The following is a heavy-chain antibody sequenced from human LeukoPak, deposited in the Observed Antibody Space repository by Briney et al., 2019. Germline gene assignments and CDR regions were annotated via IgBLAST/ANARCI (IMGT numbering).Heavy chain of an antibody. V-gene: IGHV3-11*01. D-gene: IGHD1-26*01. CDR1: GFTFSNHY. CDR2: ISSRSSNK. CDR3: ARRRDSGSLQHFDY. J-gene: IGHJ4*02. Sequence: PGGSLRLSCAASGFTFSNHYMSWIRQAPGKGLVWVSYISSRSSNKYYADSVKGRFTISRDNAKNSLYLQMNSLRAEDTAVYYCARRRDSGSLQHFDYWGQGTLVTVSS.